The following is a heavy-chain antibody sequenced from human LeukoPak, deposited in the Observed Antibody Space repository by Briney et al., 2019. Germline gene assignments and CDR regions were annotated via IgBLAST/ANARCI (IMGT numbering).Heavy chain of an antibody. CDR2: ISSSGSTI. V-gene: IGHV3-11*04. J-gene: IGHJ4*02. Sequence: GGSLRLSCAASGFTFSDYYMSWVSQAPGKGLEWLSYISSSGSTIYYVDSVKGRFTVSRDNAKNSLYLQMNSLRAEDTAVYYCARTNIIAVAGTGGREFDYWGQGTLVTVSS. D-gene: IGHD6-19*01. CDR3: ARTNIIAVAGTGGREFDY. CDR1: GFTFSDYY.